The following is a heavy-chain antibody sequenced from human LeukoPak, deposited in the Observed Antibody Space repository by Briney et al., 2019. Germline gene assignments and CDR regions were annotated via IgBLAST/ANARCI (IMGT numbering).Heavy chain of an antibody. CDR2: IIPIFGTA. J-gene: IGHJ3*02. CDR1: GYTFTSYA. CDR3: ARVCPGCWKSGGLASGAFDI. Sequence: RASVKVSCKASGYTFTSYAISWVRQAPGQGLEWMGGIIPIFGTANYAQKFQGGVTITADKSTSTAYMELSSLRSEDTAVYYCARVCPGCWKSGGLASGAFDIWGQGTMVTVSS. D-gene: IGHD3-10*01. V-gene: IGHV1-69*06.